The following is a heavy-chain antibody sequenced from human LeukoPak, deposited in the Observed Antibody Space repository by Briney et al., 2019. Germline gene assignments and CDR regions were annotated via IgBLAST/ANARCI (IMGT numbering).Heavy chain of an antibody. CDR3: ARDAAETRYYYYAMDV. J-gene: IGHJ6*02. Sequence: SSETLSLTCTVSGGSISSYNWSWMRQPPGKGLEWIGYIYDSGSTKYNPSLKSRVTMSVDTSKSQFSLRLSSVTAADTAVYYCARDAAETRYYYYAMDVWGQGTTVTVSS. CDR2: IYDSGST. CDR1: GGSISSYN. D-gene: IGHD1-1*01. V-gene: IGHV4-59*01.